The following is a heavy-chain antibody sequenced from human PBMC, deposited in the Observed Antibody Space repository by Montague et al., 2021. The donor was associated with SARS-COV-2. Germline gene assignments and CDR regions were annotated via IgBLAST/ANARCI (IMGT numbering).Heavy chain of an antibody. Sequence: TLSLTCTVSGGSISSGSYYWSWIRQPAGKGLEWIVCIYTSGTTDYSFSLKSRVTISVDTSKNQFSLKLTSVTAADTAVYYCARAHSGSWAHLDNWGQGTLVTVSS. V-gene: IGHV4-61*02. CDR1: GGSISSGSYY. CDR2: IYTSGTT. D-gene: IGHD5-12*01. CDR3: ARAHSGSWAHLDN. J-gene: IGHJ4*02.